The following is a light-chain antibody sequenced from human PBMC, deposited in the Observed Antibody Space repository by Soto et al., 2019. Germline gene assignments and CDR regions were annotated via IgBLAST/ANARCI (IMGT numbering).Light chain of an antibody. CDR2: EAS. CDR3: QQYNGYWT. Sequence: DIQMTQYPSTVSASVGDRVTITCRASQSISGSLAWYQQKPGKAPKLLIYEASNLKSGVPSRFSGSGSGTEYTLTISSLQPDDSASYYCQQYNGYWTFGQGTRVEIK. J-gene: IGKJ1*01. CDR1: QSISGS. V-gene: IGKV1-5*03.